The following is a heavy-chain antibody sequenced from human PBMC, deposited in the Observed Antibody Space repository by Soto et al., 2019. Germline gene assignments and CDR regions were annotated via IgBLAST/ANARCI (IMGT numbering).Heavy chain of an antibody. D-gene: IGHD3-10*01. Sequence: QVQLQQWGAGLLKPSETLSLTCAVYGGSFSGYYWSWIRQPPGKGLEWIGEINHSGRTNYNPSRKRRVTRSVDTSKNQFALKLSAVTAADTAVYYCARGYYDGAGSPPHWFDPWGQGTLVTVSS. CDR2: INHSGRT. J-gene: IGHJ5*02. V-gene: IGHV4-34*01. CDR1: GGSFSGYY. CDR3: ARGYYDGAGSPPHWFDP.